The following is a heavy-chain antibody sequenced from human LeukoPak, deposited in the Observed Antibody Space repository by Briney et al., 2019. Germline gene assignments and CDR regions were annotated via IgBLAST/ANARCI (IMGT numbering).Heavy chain of an antibody. Sequence: ASVKVSCKASAYTFTSYGIAWVRQAPGQGLEWMGWISAHNGNTNYAQKLQGRVTMTTDTSTSTAYMELRSLRSEDTAVYYCAREPLGHYFDYWGRGTLVTVSS. D-gene: IGHD1-26*01. CDR1: AYTFTSYG. CDR2: ISAHNGNT. V-gene: IGHV1-18*01. CDR3: AREPLGHYFDY. J-gene: IGHJ4*02.